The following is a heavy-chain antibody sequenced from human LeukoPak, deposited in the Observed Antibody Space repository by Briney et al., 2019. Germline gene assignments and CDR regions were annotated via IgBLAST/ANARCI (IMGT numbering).Heavy chain of an antibody. CDR1: GGSISSSSYY. CDR2: IYYSGST. V-gene: IGHV4-39*07. Sequence: SETPSLTCTVSGGSISSSSYYWGWIRRPPGRGLGWIGSIYYSGSTYYNPSLKSRVTISVNTSKNQFSLKLSSVTAADTAVYYCARSDGTGPFDIWGQGTMVTVSS. CDR3: ARSDGTGPFDI. D-gene: IGHD2-8*02. J-gene: IGHJ3*02.